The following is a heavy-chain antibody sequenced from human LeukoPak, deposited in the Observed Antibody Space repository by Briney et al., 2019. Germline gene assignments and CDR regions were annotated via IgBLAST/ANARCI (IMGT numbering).Heavy chain of an antibody. CDR3: ARHIDYGDYDYYGMDV. CDR1: GYIFTSYW. D-gene: IGHD4-17*01. CDR2: IYPGDSDT. V-gene: IGHV5-51*01. J-gene: IGHJ6*02. Sequence: GESLKISCNGSGYIFTSYWIGWVRQMPGKGLEWMGIIYPGDSDTRYSPSFQGQVTISADKSITTAYLRWSSLKASDTAMYYCARHIDYGDYDYYGMDVWGQGTTVTVSS.